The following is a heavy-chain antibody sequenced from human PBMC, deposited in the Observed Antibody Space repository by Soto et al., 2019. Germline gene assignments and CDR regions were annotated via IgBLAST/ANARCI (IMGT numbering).Heavy chain of an antibody. J-gene: IGHJ4*02. CDR2: IIPIFGTP. CDR1: GVSFSTYS. Sequence: SVKVSCKSSGVSFSTYSITWVRQAPGQGLEWMGGIIPIFGTPNYAQKFQGRLTITADESTTTGYMELSSLTSEDTAVYYCAALTGIPYYFDYWGQGTLVTVSS. D-gene: IGHD7-27*01. CDR3: AALTGIPYYFDY. V-gene: IGHV1-69*13.